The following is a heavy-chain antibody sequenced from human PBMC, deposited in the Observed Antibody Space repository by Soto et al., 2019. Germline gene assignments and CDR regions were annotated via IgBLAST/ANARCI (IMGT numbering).Heavy chain of an antibody. CDR2: MNPNSGNT. CDR3: ARVCYIAVAGPTAEYFHH. D-gene: IGHD6-19*01. J-gene: IGHJ1*01. CDR1: GYTFPSYD. V-gene: IGHV1-8*01. Sequence: ASVMFSSKAFGYTFPSYDINWVRQAPGQGLEWMGWMNPNSGNTSYAQKFQGRVTMTRTTSISTAYMELSSLRADDTAVYYCARVCYIAVAGPTAEYFHHWGQGTLVTVSS.